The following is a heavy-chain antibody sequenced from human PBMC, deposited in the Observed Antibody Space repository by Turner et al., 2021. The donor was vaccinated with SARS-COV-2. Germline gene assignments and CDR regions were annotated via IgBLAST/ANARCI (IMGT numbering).Heavy chain of an antibody. J-gene: IGHJ5*02. CDR3: ARRIQSWSLFKS. V-gene: IGHV4-39*01. D-gene: IGHD5-18*01. CDR2: IYYSGST. CDR1: GGSISSSSYY. Sequence: QLQLQESGPGLVKPSETLSLTCTVSGGSISSSSYYWGWIRQPPGKGLEWIGSIYYSGSTYYNPSLKSRVTISVDTSKNQFSLKLTSVTAADTAVYYCARRIQSWSLFKSWGQGTLVTVSS.